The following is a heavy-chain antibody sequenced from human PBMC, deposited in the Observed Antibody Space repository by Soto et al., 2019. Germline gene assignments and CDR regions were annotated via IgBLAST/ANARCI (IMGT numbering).Heavy chain of an antibody. V-gene: IGHV4-59*02. D-gene: IGHD2-21*02. CDR1: GGSVTSYY. Sequence: QVQLQESGPGLVKPSETLSLTCSVSGGSVTSYYWSWIRQPPGKGLERIGYIFYSGRSGSTNYNPLLKSRVIISVDTSKNQVSLKMSSVTAADTAVYYCAKTALGWFDPWGQGTLVTVSS. CDR2: IFYSGRSGST. J-gene: IGHJ5*02. CDR3: AKTALGWFDP.